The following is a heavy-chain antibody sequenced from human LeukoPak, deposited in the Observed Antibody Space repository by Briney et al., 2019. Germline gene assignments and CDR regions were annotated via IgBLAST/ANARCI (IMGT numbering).Heavy chain of an antibody. Sequence: PSETLSLTCTVSGGSVSSGSYYWGWIRQPPGKGLEWIGNIYYSGSTYYNPSLKSRVTISVETSKNQFSLKLSSVAAADTAVYYCARDYYGSGIPWEYYYMDVWGKGTTVTISS. CDR1: GGSVSSGSYY. D-gene: IGHD3-10*01. CDR3: ARDYYGSGIPWEYYYMDV. V-gene: IGHV4-39*07. CDR2: IYYSGST. J-gene: IGHJ6*03.